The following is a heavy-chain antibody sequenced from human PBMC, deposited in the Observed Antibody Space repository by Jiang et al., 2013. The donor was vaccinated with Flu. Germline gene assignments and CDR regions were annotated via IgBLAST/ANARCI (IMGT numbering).Heavy chain of an antibody. D-gene: IGHD3-16*01. J-gene: IGHJ6*04. CDR3: VKKGGEPGATDDYYYGMDV. CDR2: IWYDGGKK. V-gene: IGHV3-33*06. Sequence: QLVESGGGVVQPGGSLRLSCSAAGFSFSSYGMYWVRQAPGKGLEWVAAIWYDGGKKYYGDSVKGRFTISRDNSKNTLFLQMNSLRVEDTALYYCVKKGGEPGATDDYYYGMDVWGKGTKVTVSS. CDR1: GFSFSSYG.